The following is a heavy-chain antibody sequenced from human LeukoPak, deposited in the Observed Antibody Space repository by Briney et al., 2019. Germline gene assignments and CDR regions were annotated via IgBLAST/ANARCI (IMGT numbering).Heavy chain of an antibody. CDR2: ISYDGNTI. CDR3: AKDLSVVGAHDSFDV. CDR1: GFSFSSYG. D-gene: IGHD1-26*01. V-gene: IGHV3-30*18. Sequence: PGGSLRLSCAASGFSFSSYGMHWVRQAPGKGLEWLTVISYDGNTIYYADSVKGRFTISRDNSKNTLYLQMNSLRIEDTAVYYCAKDLSVVGAHDSFDVWGQGTMLTVSS. J-gene: IGHJ3*01.